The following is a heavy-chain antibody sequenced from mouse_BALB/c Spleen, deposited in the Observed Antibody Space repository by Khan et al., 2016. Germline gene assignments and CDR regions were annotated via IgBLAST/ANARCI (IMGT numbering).Heavy chain of an antibody. Sequence: EVQLQESGPGLVKPSQSLSLTCTVTGYSITSDYAWNWIRQFPGNKLEWMGYISYSGSTSYNPSLKSRRERNRATSKKNFFLQLNSVTTEDTATYCCATYYYGSSHYA. CDR2: ISYSGST. V-gene: IGHV3-2*02. CDR1: GYSITSDYA. J-gene: IGHJ4*01. D-gene: IGHD1-1*01. CDR3: ATYYYGSSHYA.